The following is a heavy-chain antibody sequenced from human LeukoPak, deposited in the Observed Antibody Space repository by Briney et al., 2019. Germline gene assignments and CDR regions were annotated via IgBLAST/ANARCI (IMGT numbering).Heavy chain of an antibody. V-gene: IGHV1-2*02. CDR1: GYTFTGYY. Sequence: GASVKVSCKASGYTFTGYYMHWVRQAPGQGLEWMGWINPNSGGTNYAQKFQGRVTMTRDTSISTAYMELSRLRSDDTAVYYCARGDPADIAARRDHDAFDIWGQGTMVTVSS. CDR2: INPNSGGT. D-gene: IGHD6-6*01. J-gene: IGHJ3*02. CDR3: ARGDPADIAARRDHDAFDI.